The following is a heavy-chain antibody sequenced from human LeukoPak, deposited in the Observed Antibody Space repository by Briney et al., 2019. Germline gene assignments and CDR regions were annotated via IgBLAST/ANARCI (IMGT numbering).Heavy chain of an antibody. J-gene: IGHJ5*02. CDR3: ARGDPHADL. Sequence: GGSLRLSCAASGFSFSTSSMSWVRQAPGKGLEWIADITISGHTKNYADSVKGRFTISRDNARTSLYLQMNSLRVEDTGVYYCARGDPHADLWGQGTLVTVSS. CDR2: ITISGHTK. V-gene: IGHV3-48*04. CDR1: GFSFSTSS.